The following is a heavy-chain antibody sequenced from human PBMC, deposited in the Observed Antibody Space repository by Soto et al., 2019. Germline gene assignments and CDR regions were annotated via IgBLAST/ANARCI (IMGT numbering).Heavy chain of an antibody. CDR1: GFTFSSYS. D-gene: IGHD6-19*01. J-gene: IGHJ4*02. Sequence: PGGSLRLSCAASGFTFSSYSMNWVRQAPGKGLEWVSSISSSSSYIYYADSVKGRFTISRDNAKNPLYLQMNSLRAEDTAVYYCARAGWAYFDYWGQGTLVTVSS. CDR3: ARAGWAYFDY. V-gene: IGHV3-21*01. CDR2: ISSSSSYI.